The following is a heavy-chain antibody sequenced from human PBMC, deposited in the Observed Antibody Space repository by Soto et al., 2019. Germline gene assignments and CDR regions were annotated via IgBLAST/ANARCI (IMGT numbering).Heavy chain of an antibody. CDR1: GGSVSSGSYY. D-gene: IGHD6-19*01. CDR3: GSYSSGWYDVSY. CDR2: IYYSGST. Sequence: QVQLQESGPGLVKPSETLSLTCTVSGGSVSSGSYYWSWIRQPPGKGPEWIGYIYYSGSTNYNPSLRSRVTMSVDTPKNQFSLKLSSVTAADTAVYYCGSYSSGWYDVSYWGQGTLVTVSS. J-gene: IGHJ4*02. V-gene: IGHV4-61*01.